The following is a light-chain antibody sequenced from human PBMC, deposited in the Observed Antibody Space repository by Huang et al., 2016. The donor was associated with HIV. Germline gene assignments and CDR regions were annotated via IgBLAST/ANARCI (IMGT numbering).Light chain of an antibody. CDR3: MQALQTPRT. CDR1: QSLLHSNGYNY. CDR2: LGS. V-gene: IGKV2-28*01. Sequence: DIVMTQSPLSLPVTPGEPASISCRSSQSLLHSNGYNYLDWYLQKPGQSPQLLIYLGSNRASGVPGRISGSGSGTDFTLKISRVEAEDVGVYYCMQALQTPRTFGQGTKVEIK. J-gene: IGKJ1*01.